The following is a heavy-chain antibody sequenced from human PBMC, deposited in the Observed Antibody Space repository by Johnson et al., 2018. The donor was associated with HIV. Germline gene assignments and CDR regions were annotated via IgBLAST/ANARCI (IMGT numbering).Heavy chain of an antibody. CDR3: ARAAYCGGDCYSGSRLDAFDI. CDR2: ISSSGSTI. D-gene: IGHD2-21*02. J-gene: IGHJ3*02. CDR1: GFTFSDYY. V-gene: IGHV3-11*04. Sequence: QVQLVESGGGLVQPGGSLRLSCAASGFTFSDYYMSWIRQAPGKGLEWVSYISSSGSTIYYADSVKGRVTISRDKAKNSLYLQMNSLRAEDTAVYYCARAAYCGGDCYSGSRLDAFDIWGQGTMVTVSS.